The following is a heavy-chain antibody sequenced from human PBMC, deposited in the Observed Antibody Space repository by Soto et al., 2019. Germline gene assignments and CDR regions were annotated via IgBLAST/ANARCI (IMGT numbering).Heavy chain of an antibody. CDR2: INPNSGDT. CDR1: GYTFNGYY. J-gene: IGHJ4*02. Sequence: QVQLVQSGAEVKKPGASVKVSCKASGYTFNGYYMHWVRQAPGQGLEWMGWINPNSGDTNYAQKFEGWVIMPRDTSISTADRELTRLTSDDTAMYYCARSRISIVRGVLSDRDYWGQGTLVTVSS. V-gene: IGHV1-2*04. D-gene: IGHD3-10*01. CDR3: ARSRISIVRGVLSDRDY.